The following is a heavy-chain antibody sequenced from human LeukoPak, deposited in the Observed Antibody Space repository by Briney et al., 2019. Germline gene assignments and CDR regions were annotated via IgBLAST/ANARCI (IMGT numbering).Heavy chain of an antibody. J-gene: IGHJ4*02. CDR1: AYSFTTFW. CDR2: ITPSDSYT. CDR3: ATSSGNNPFDY. Sequence: GESLKISCKASAYSFTTFWISWVRQMPGKGLEWMGRITPSDSYTNYSPSFRGHVTISADKSITTAYLQWSSLRVSDTAMYYCATSSGNNPFDYWGQGTLVTVSS. D-gene: IGHD1-14*01. V-gene: IGHV5-10-1*01.